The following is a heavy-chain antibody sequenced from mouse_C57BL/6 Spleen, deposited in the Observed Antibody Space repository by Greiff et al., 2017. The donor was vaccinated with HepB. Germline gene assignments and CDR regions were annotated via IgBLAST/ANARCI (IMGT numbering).Heavy chain of an antibody. CDR1: GYSITSGYY. V-gene: IGHV3-6*01. CDR2: ISYDGSN. CDR3: ARGGDWYFDV. Sequence: ESGPGLVKPSQSLSLTCSVTGYSITSGYYWNWIRQFPGNNLEWMGYISYDGSNNYNPSLKNRISITRDTSKNQFFLKLNSVTTEDTATYYCARGGDWYFDVWGTGTTVTVSS. J-gene: IGHJ1*03.